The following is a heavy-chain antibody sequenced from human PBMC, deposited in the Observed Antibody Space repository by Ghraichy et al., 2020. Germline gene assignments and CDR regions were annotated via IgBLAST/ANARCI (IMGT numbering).Heavy chain of an antibody. CDR2: ISYDGSNK. CDR3: ARPTGSIAVAPGD. D-gene: IGHD6-19*01. Sequence: GGSLRLSCAASGFTFSSYAMHWVRQAPGKGLEWVAVISYDGSNKYYADSVKGRFTISRDNSKNTLYLQMNSLRAEDTAVYYCARPTGSIAVAPGDLGQGTLVTVSS. V-gene: IGHV3-30*04. CDR1: GFTFSSYA. J-gene: IGHJ4*02.